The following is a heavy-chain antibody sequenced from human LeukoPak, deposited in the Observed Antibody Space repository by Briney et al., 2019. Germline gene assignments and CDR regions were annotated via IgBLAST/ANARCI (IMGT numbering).Heavy chain of an antibody. J-gene: IGHJ6*02. CDR1: GYSFTSYW. CDR3: ARPPYSNSGGMDV. V-gene: IGHV5-51*01. CDR2: IYPSDSDT. D-gene: IGHD4-11*01. Sequence: GESLKISCKGSGYSFTSYWIGWVRQTPGKGLEWMGIIYPSDSDTRYSPSFQGQVTISADKSISTAYLQWSSLKASDTAMYYCARPPYSNSGGMDVWGQGTTVTVSS.